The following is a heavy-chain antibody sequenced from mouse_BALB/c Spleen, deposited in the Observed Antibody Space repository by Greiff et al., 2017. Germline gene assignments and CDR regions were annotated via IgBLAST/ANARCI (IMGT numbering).Heavy chain of an antibody. D-gene: IGHD2-12*01. CDR1: GYSITSGYS. CDR2: IHYSGST. Sequence: EVKLQESGPDLVKPSQSLSLTCTVTGYSITSGYSWHWIRQFPGNKLEWMGYIHYSGSTNYNPSLKSRISITRDTSKNQFFLQLNSVTTEDTATYYCARGLYDDGNYYAMDYWGQGTSVTVSS. J-gene: IGHJ4*01. CDR3: ARGLYDDGNYYAMDY. V-gene: IGHV3-1*02.